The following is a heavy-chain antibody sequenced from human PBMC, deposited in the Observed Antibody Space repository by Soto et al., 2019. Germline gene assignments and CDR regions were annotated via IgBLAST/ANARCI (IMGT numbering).Heavy chain of an antibody. V-gene: IGHV3-23*01. CDR3: AKRKYYDHSVLCDS. D-gene: IGHD3-22*01. CDR2: ISSSGGGT. CDR1: GFSFSSYA. Sequence: PGGSLRLSCAASGFSFSSYAVSWVRQAPGKGLEWVSSISSSGGGTYYADSVEGRFTISRDNAKNTLYLQMSSLRGEDTAVYYCAKRKYYDHSVLCDSWGQGAIVTVYS. J-gene: IGHJ5*01.